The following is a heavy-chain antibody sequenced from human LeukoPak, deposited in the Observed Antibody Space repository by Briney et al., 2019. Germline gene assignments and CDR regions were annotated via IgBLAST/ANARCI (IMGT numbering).Heavy chain of an antibody. V-gene: IGHV3-53*01. D-gene: IGHD3-10*01. Sequence: PGGSLRLSCAASGFTVSSNYMNWVRQAPGKGLEWVSVIYSGGSTYYADSVKGRFTISRDNSRNTLYLQMNSLRAEDTDVYYCARSYRGRDSLDYWGQGTLVTVSS. CDR1: GFTVSSNY. J-gene: IGHJ4*02. CDR2: IYSGGST. CDR3: ARSYRGRDSLDY.